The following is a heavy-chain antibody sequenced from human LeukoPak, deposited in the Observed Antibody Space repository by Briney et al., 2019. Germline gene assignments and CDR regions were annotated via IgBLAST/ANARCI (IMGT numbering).Heavy chain of an antibody. Sequence: GGSLRLSCAASGFTFSSYEMNWVRQAPGKGLEWLSYISTSGSTIYYADSVRGGFTISRDNANNSLFLLMDSLRAEDTAVYYCEKDRYGSGGFDYWGQGTLVTVSS. CDR2: ISTSGSTI. V-gene: IGHV3-48*03. J-gene: IGHJ4*02. CDR1: GFTFSSYE. CDR3: EKDRYGSGGFDY. D-gene: IGHD3-10*01.